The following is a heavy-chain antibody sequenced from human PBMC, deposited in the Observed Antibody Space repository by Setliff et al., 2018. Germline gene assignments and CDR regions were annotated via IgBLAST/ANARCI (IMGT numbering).Heavy chain of an antibody. Sequence: ASVKVSCKASGYTFTSYYMHWVRQAPGQGLEWMGIINPSGGSTSYAQKFQGRVTMTRDASTSTVYMELSSLRSEDTAVYYCARDPNYYDSSGQLLGDAFDIWGQGTMVTVSS. CDR1: GYTFTSYY. D-gene: IGHD3-22*01. CDR2: INPSGGST. J-gene: IGHJ3*02. V-gene: IGHV1-46*01. CDR3: ARDPNYYDSSGQLLGDAFDI.